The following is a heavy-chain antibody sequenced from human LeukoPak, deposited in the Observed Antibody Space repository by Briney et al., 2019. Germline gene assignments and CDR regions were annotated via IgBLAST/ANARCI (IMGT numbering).Heavy chain of an antibody. CDR3: AKDPHSSGWHRAFEI. V-gene: IGHV3-23*01. D-gene: IGHD6-19*01. J-gene: IGHJ3*02. CDR2: IIGSGTNT. CDR1: GFTFSSYA. Sequence: GGSLRLSCAASGFTFSSYAMNWVRQAPGKGLEWVSAIIGSGTNTYHADSVKGRFTISRDNSQNTLYLQMNSLRVEDTAVCYCAKDPHSSGWHRAFEIWGQGTMVTVSS.